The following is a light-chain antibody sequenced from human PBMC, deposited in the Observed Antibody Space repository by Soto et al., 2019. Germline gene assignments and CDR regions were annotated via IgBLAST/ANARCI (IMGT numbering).Light chain of an antibody. CDR2: LNSDGSH. V-gene: IGLV4-69*01. Sequence: QLVLTQSPSASASLGASVKLTCTLSGGHSHYAIAWHQQQPEKGPRYLMKLNSDGSHNKGDGIPDRFSGSSSGAERSLTISSLQSEDEADYYCQTWGTGIQVVFGGGTKVTVL. CDR1: GGHSHYA. CDR3: QTWGTGIQVV. J-gene: IGLJ2*01.